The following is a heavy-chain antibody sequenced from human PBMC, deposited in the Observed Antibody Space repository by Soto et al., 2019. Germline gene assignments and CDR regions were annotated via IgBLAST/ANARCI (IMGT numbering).Heavy chain of an antibody. J-gene: IGHJ6*02. D-gene: IGHD2-2*01. CDR3: AKVTGYCSSSSCRRDYYYYYGMDV. V-gene: IGHV3-30*18. CDR1: GFTFSNYG. Sequence: GASLRLSCAASGFTFSNYGMHWVRQAPGKGLEWVAVISYDGSDKYYADSVKGRFSISRDNSKNTLYMQMNSLRAEDTAVYYCAKVTGYCSSSSCRRDYYYYYGMDVWGQGTTVNVSS. CDR2: ISYDGSDK.